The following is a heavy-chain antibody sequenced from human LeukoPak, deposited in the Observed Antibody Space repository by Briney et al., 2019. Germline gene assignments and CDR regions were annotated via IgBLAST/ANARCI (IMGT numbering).Heavy chain of an antibody. CDR3: AREGGDCGGDCGHYYYYYMDV. CDR2: ISNSGST. CDR1: GGSISSHY. D-gene: IGHD2-21*02. J-gene: IGHJ6*03. V-gene: IGHV4-59*11. Sequence: PSETLSLTCTVSGGSISSHYWTWIRQSPVKGLEWIGDISNSGSTSYNPSLKSRVTISIDTSKNQFSLKLSSVTAADTAVYYCAREGGDCGGDCGHYYYYYMDVWGKGTTVTVSS.